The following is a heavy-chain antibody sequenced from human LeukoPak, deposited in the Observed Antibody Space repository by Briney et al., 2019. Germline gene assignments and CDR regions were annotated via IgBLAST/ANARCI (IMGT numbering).Heavy chain of an antibody. CDR3: ANSRANDGFLVFDY. V-gene: IGHV3-21*06. Sequence: GGSLRLSCAASGFTFSSYSMYWVRQAPGKGLEWVSSISNSGNNIYYPDSVKGRFTTSRDNAKSSLYLQMSSLRAEDTAVYYCANSRANDGFLVFDYWGQGTLVTVSS. J-gene: IGHJ4*02. D-gene: IGHD1-1*01. CDR2: ISNSGNNI. CDR1: GFTFSSYS.